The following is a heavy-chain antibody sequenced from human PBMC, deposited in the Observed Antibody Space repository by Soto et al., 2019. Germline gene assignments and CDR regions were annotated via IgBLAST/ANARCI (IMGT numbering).Heavy chain of an antibody. V-gene: IGHV3-30-3*01. CDR3: PREGHGDWFDP. J-gene: IGHJ5*02. CDR2: ISDDGSNK. D-gene: IGHD3-10*01. Sequence: QVQLVESGGGVVQPGRSLRLSCAASGFTFSTYAMHWARQAPGKGLEWVATISDDGSNKYYADSVKGRFTISKDNSKDTLYLQMNSLRAEDTAVYYCPREGHGDWFDPWGQGTLVTVSS. CDR1: GFTFSTYA.